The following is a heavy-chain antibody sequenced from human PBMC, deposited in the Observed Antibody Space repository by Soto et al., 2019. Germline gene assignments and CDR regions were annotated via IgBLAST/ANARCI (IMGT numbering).Heavy chain of an antibody. CDR3: ARDSSSGWSSYYYGMDV. Sequence: GGSLRLSCAASGFTFSSYEMNWVRQAQGKGLEWVSYISSSGSTIYYADSVKGRFTISRDNAKNSLYLQMNSLRAEDTAVYYCARDSSSGWSSYYYGMDVWGQGTTVTVSS. CDR2: ISSSGSTI. CDR1: GFTFSSYE. V-gene: IGHV3-48*03. D-gene: IGHD6-19*01. J-gene: IGHJ6*02.